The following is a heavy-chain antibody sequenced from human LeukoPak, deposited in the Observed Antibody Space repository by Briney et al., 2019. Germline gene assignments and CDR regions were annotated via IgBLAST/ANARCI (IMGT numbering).Heavy chain of an antibody. J-gene: IGHJ4*02. D-gene: IGHD5-18*01. Sequence: GGSLRLSCAASGFTFSSYGMHWVRQAPGKGLEWVAVISYDGSNKYYAASVKGRFTISRDNSKNTLYLQMNSLRAEDTAVYYCAKAEKGVGGYSYGLTVEIDYWGQGTLVTVSS. CDR3: AKAEKGVGGYSYGLTVEIDY. CDR2: ISYDGSNK. CDR1: GFTFSSYG. V-gene: IGHV3-30*18.